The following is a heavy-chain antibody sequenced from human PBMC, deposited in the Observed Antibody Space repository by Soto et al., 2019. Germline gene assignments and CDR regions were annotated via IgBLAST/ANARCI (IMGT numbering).Heavy chain of an antibody. V-gene: IGHV3-23*01. CDR3: ALQQAVAGTTNWFDP. CDR2: ISGSGSST. Sequence: EVQLLESGGGLVQPGGSLRLSCAASGFTFSTYAMSWVRQAPGKGLKWVSAISGSGSSTYYADSVKGRFTISRDNSKHTLYLQMNSLRAEDTAVYYCALQQAVAGTTNWFDPWGQGTLVTVSS. D-gene: IGHD6-19*01. J-gene: IGHJ5*02. CDR1: GFTFSTYA.